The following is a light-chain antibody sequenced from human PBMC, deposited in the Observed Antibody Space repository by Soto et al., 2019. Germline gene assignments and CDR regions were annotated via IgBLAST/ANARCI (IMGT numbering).Light chain of an antibody. CDR3: SSYTSSRAYV. J-gene: IGLJ1*01. V-gene: IGLV2-14*01. CDR1: SSDVGGYNY. Sequence: QSALTQPASVSGSPGQSITISRTGTSSDVGGYNYVSWYQQQSGKAPKLMIHEVSNRPSGVSNRFSGSKSGNTASLTISGLQAEDEADYYCSSYTSSRAYVFGTGTKVTVL. CDR2: EVS.